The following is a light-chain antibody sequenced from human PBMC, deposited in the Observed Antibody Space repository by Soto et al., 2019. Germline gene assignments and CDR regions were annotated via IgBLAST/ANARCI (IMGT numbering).Light chain of an antibody. J-gene: IGKJ4*01. V-gene: IGKV3-11*01. CDR1: QSGNSY. CDR2: DAS. CDR3: QQRSNWPLT. Sequence: EIVLPQSPATLSLSPGERATLSCRASQSGNSYLAWYQQKPGQAPRLLIYDASNRATGIPGRVSGSGSGTDFTLTVSSLEPEDFAVYYCQQRSNWPLTFGGGTKVEIK.